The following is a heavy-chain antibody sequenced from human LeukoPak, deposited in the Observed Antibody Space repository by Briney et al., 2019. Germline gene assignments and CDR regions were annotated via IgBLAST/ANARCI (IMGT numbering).Heavy chain of an antibody. CDR1: GFTFSSYA. V-gene: IGHV3-30*04. D-gene: IGHD3-22*01. J-gene: IGHJ6*02. CDR3: ARDETDNGGYWAYYHYYGMDV. CDR2: ISYDGSNK. Sequence: PGRSLRLSCAASGFTFSSYAMHWVRQAPGKGLEWVTVISYDGSNKYYADSVKGRFTISRDNSKNTLYLQMNSLRAEDTAVYYCARDETDNGGYWAYYHYYGMDVWGQGTTVTVSS.